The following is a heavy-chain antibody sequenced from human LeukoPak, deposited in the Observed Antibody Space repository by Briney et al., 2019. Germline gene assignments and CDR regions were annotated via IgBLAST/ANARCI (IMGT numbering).Heavy chain of an antibody. V-gene: IGHV3-9*02. Sequence: GRSLRLSCAASGFTSDDYAMHWVRQAPGKGLEWVSGISWNSGSIGYADSVKGRFTISRDNAKNSLYLQMNSLRAEDTAVYYCARDQGYPGYYGMDVWGQGTTVTVSS. CDR1: GFTSDDYA. D-gene: IGHD2-15*01. J-gene: IGHJ6*02. CDR2: ISWNSGSI. CDR3: ARDQGYPGYYGMDV.